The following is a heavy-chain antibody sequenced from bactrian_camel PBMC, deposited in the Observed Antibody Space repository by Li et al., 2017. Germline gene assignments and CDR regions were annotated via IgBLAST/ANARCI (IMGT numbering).Heavy chain of an antibody. D-gene: IGHD3*01. CDR1: GYTYKSCS. V-gene: IGHV3S55*01. CDR3: NTGAEPRPTCDLNY. J-gene: IGHJ4*01. CDR2: IRSDGST. Sequence: VQLVESGGGSVQAGGSLRLSCVASGYTYKSCSMGWYRQAPGKERRLVSAIRSDGSTWYRDSVQGRFTISQDNTKNMVYLQMNSLKPEDTGMYYCNTGAEPRPTCDLNYWGQGTQVTVS.